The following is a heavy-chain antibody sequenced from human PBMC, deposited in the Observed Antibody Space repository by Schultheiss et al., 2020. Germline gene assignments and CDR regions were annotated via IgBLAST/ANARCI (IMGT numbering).Heavy chain of an antibody. CDR3: GKDLRPDGAWGIDY. D-gene: IGHD4-17*01. CDR2: ILGSGGTNT. Sequence: LSLTCAASGFNFRSYTMNWIRQAPGRGLEWVSGILGSGGTNTYYADSVKGRFTISRDDDKNTVFLQMNNLRGEDTAIYYCGKDLRPDGAWGIDYWGQGTLVTVSS. CDR1: GFNFRSYT. V-gene: IGHV3-23*01. J-gene: IGHJ4*02.